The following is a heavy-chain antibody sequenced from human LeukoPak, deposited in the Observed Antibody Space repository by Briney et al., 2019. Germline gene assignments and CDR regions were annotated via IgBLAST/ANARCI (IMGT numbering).Heavy chain of an antibody. Sequence: ASVKVSCKASGYAFTGYYIHWVRQAPGQGLEWMGWINPNSGGTKYAQKFQGRVTMTRDTSISTAYMELSRLRSDDTAVYYCARDRSSSALLGYWGQGTLVTVSS. D-gene: IGHD6-13*01. CDR1: GYAFTGYY. CDR3: ARDRSSSALLGY. V-gene: IGHV1-2*02. CDR2: INPNSGGT. J-gene: IGHJ4*02.